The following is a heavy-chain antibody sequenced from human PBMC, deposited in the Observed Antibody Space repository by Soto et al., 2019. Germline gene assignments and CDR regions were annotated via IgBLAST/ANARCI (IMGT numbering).Heavy chain of an antibody. J-gene: IGHJ5*02. D-gene: IGHD2-21*01. CDR2: IFYSGTT. CDR3: ARQPTTGDTDLWFAP. V-gene: IGHV4-39*01. Sequence: SETPSLSGKVLGAYISTNRSSWSGILHPPGKGLEWLANIFYSGTTYYNPSLASRVTVSVDTSKNEFSLKLRSVTAADTAVYYCARQPTTGDTDLWFAPWGQVTLVTVS. CDR1: GAYISTNRSS.